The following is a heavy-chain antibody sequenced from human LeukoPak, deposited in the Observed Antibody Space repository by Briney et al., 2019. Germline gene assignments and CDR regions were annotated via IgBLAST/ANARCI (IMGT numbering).Heavy chain of an antibody. CDR2: IDPSGSDT. V-gene: IGHV1-46*01. D-gene: IGHD1-26*01. J-gene: IGHJ5*02. Sequence: ASVKVSCKATGYTFTAYYMHWVRQAPGQGLEWMGLIDPSGSDTVYAQKFQGRLTMTRDMSTSTDYMELSSLRFDDTAVYYCARDNSVGDTAWWFDPWGQGTLVTVSS. CDR3: ARDNSVGDTAWWFDP. CDR1: GYTFTAYY.